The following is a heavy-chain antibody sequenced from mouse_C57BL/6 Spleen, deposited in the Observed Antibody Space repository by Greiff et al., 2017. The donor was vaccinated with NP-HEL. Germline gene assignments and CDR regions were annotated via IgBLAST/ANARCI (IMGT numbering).Heavy chain of an antibody. CDR1: GYTFTSYW. CDR3: ESTTVVARGAREYYFDY. J-gene: IGHJ2*01. V-gene: IGHV1-55*01. D-gene: IGHD1-1*01. Sequence: QVQLQQPGAELVKPGASVKMSCKASGYTFTSYWITWVKQRPGQGLEWIGDIYPGSGSTNYNEKFKSKATLTVDTSSSTAYMQLSSLTSEDSAVYYCESTTVVARGAREYYFDYWGQGTTLTVSS. CDR2: IYPGSGST.